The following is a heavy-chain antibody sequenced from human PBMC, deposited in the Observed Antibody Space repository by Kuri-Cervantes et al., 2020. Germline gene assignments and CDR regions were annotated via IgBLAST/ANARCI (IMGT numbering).Heavy chain of an antibody. Sequence: SVKVSCKASGGTFSSYAISWVRQAPGQGLEWTGGIIPIFGTANYAQKFQGRVTITADESTSTAYMELSSLRSEDTAVYYCAGFTMVRGVITTLDYWGQGTLVTAPQ. CDR2: IIPIFGTA. D-gene: IGHD3-10*01. J-gene: IGHJ4*02. V-gene: IGHV1-69*13. CDR3: AGFTMVRGVITTLDY. CDR1: GGTFSSYA.